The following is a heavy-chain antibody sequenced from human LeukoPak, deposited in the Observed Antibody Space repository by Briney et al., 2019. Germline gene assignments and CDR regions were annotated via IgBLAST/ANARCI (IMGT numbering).Heavy chain of an antibody. Sequence: SETLSLTCTVSGGSISSSSYYWGWIRQPPGKGLEWIGSIYYSGSTYYNPSLKSRVTISVDTSKNQFSLKLSSATAADTAVYYCASQEGLWTGDYWGQGTLVTVSS. CDR1: GGSISSSSYY. CDR2: IYYSGST. V-gene: IGHV4-39*01. CDR3: ASQEGLWTGDY. D-gene: IGHD4/OR15-4a*01. J-gene: IGHJ4*02.